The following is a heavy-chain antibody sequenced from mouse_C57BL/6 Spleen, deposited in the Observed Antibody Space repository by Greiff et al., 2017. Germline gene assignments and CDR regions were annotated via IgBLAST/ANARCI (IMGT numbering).Heavy chain of an antibody. CDR1: GYTFTSYW. CDR2: IDPSDSET. CDR3: ARTGTSWYFDV. Sequence: VQLQQPGAELVRPGSSVKLSCKASGYTFTSYWMHWVKQRPIQGLEWIGNIDPSDSETHYNQKFKDKATLPVDKSSSTAYMQLSSLTSEDSAVYYCARTGTSWYFDVWGTGTTVTVSS. V-gene: IGHV1-52*01. D-gene: IGHD3-3*01. J-gene: IGHJ1*03.